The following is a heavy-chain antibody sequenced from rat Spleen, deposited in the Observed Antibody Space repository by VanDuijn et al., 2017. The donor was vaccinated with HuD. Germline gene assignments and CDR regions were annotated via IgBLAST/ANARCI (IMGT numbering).Heavy chain of an antibody. CDR1: GFTFSNYL. V-gene: IGHV5-25*01. CDR2: ISNSGGNT. J-gene: IGHJ1*01. D-gene: IGHD1-4*01. CDR3: ARGGYNNYWYFDL. Sequence: EVQLVESGGGLVQPGRSLKLSCAASGFTFSNYLMAWVRQAPTKGLEWVASISNSGGNTYYRDSVMGRFTVSRDNAKSTLYLQMDSLRSEDTASYFCARGGYNNYWYFDLWGPGTMVTVSS.